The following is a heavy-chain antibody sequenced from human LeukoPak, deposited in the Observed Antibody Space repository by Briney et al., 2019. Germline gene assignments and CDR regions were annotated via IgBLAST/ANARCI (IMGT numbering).Heavy chain of an antibody. CDR3: AKLLIGYDFWSGYPRNSDAFDI. V-gene: IGHV3-23*01. CDR1: GFTFSSYA. Sequence: PGGSLGLSCAASGFTFSSYAMSWVRQAPGKGLEWVSAISGSGGSTYYADSVKGRFTISRDNSKNTLYLQMNSLRAEDTAVYYCAKLLIGYDFWSGYPRNSDAFDIWGQGTMVTVSS. J-gene: IGHJ3*02. D-gene: IGHD3-3*01. CDR2: ISGSGGST.